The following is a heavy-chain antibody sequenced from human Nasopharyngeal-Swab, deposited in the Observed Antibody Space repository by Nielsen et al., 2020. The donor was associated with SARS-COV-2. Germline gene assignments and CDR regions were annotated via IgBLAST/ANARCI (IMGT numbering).Heavy chain of an antibody. CDR2: IKQDGSEL. CDR3: ARDRTDYDFWSHYYTYYLDF. Sequence: GESLKISCATSGFSFSSYSMTWVRQAPGKGLEWVANIKQDGSELYYVDSVKGRFTISRDNAKNSLLLQMNSLRAEDTAVYYCARDRTDYDFWSHYYTYYLDFWGQGTLVTVSS. V-gene: IGHV3-7*01. J-gene: IGHJ4*02. CDR1: GFSFSSYS. D-gene: IGHD3-3*01.